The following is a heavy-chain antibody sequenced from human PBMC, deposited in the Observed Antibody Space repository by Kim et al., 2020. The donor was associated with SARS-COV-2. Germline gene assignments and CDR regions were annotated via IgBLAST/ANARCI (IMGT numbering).Heavy chain of an antibody. CDR2: INHSGST. V-gene: IGHV4-34*01. J-gene: IGHJ4*01. D-gene: IGHD6-6*01. CDR3: ARSARREYSSSSRFFDY. CDR1: GGSFSGYY. Sequence: SETLSLTCAVYGGSFSGYYWSWIRQPPGKGLEWIGEINHSGSTNYNPSLKSRVTISVDTSKNQFSLKLSSVTAADTAVYYCARSARREYSSSSRFFDYWG.